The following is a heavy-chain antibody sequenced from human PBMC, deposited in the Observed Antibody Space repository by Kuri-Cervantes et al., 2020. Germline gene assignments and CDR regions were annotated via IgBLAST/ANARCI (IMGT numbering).Heavy chain of an antibody. Sequence: GSLRLSCTVSGGSISSSSYYWGWIRQPPGKGLEWIGRIYYSGSTYYNPSLKSRVTISVDTSKNQFSLKLSPVTAADTAVYYCWKLYSSSWYEADYYFDYWGQGTLVTVSS. CDR3: WKLYSSSWYEADYYFDY. V-gene: IGHV4-39*01. D-gene: IGHD6-13*01. CDR2: IYYSGST. J-gene: IGHJ4*01. CDR1: GGSISSSSYY.